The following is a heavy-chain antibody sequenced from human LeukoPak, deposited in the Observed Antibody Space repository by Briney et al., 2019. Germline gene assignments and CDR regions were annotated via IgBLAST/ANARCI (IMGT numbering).Heavy chain of an antibody. Sequence: SQTLSLTCAISGDTVSNNSAAWNWIRQSPSRGLEWLGRTYYRSKWYNDYAVSVKSRVTINPDTSKNQFSLQLNSVTPEDTAVYYCAREPVDLSAFDYWGQGTLVTVSS. CDR2: TYYRSKWYN. CDR3: AREPVDLSAFDY. J-gene: IGHJ4*02. V-gene: IGHV6-1*01. CDR1: GDTVSNNSAA. D-gene: IGHD5-12*01.